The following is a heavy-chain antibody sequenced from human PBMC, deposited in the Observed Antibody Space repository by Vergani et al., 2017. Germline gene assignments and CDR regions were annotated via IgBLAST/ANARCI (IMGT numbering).Heavy chain of an antibody. J-gene: IGHJ4*02. D-gene: IGHD1-26*01. CDR3: ARDIVWGLLGPGFDY. CDR1: GYTFTSYY. Sequence: QVQLVQSGAEVKKPGASVKVSCKASGYTFTSYYMHWVRQAPGQGLEWMGIINPSGGSTSYAQKFQGRVTMTRDTSTSTVYMELSSLRSEDTAVYYCARDIVWGLLGPGFDYWGQGTLVTVSS. V-gene: IGHV1-46*01. CDR2: INPSGGST.